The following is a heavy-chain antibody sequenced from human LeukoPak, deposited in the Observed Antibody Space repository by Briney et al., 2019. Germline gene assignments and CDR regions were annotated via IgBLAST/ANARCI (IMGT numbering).Heavy chain of an antibody. CDR1: GFTFSSYD. CDR3: AKVMEDSAGYYGNYYYYGMDV. V-gene: IGHV3-30*18. CDR2: ISHDGNDR. Sequence: GRSLRLSCAASGFTFSSYDMHRVRQAPGKGLEWVAVISHDGNDRYYADSVKGRFTVSRDHSKSTLYLQMNSLRAEDTAVYYCAKVMEDSAGYYGNYYYYGMDVWGQGTTVTVSS. J-gene: IGHJ6*02. D-gene: IGHD3-22*01.